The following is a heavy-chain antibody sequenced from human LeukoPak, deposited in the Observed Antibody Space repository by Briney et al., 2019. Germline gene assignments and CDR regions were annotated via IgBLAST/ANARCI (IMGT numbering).Heavy chain of an antibody. V-gene: IGHV3-21*01. CDR2: ISSSSSHI. Sequence: PGGSLRLSCAASGFTFSSYSMNWVRQAPGKGLEWVSSISSSSSHIYYADSVKGRFTISRDNAKNSLYLQMNSLRAEDTAVYYCARLGEAIAAAAVGFDPWGQGTLVTVSS. CDR1: GFTFSSYS. J-gene: IGHJ5*02. CDR3: ARLGEAIAAAAVGFDP. D-gene: IGHD6-13*01.